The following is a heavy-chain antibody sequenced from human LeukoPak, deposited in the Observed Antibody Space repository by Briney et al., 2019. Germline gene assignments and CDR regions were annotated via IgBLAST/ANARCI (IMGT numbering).Heavy chain of an antibody. J-gene: IGHJ5*02. V-gene: IGHV3-15*07. Sequence: GGSLRLSCAASGFTFSNAWMNWVRQAPGKGLEWVGRIKSKTDGGTTDYAAPVKGRFTISRDDSRNTLYLQMNSLRAEDTAVYYCAKGPANIVVVVAANWFDPWGQGTLVTVSS. CDR1: GFTFSNAW. D-gene: IGHD2-15*01. CDR3: AKGPANIVVVVAANWFDP. CDR2: IKSKTDGGTT.